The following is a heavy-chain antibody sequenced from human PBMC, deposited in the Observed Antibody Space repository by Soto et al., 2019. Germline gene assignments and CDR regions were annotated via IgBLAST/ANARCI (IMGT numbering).Heavy chain of an antibody. CDR3: ARDYLPYCCGDCSHYYYGMDV. V-gene: IGHV4-4*07. J-gene: IGHJ6*02. D-gene: IGHD2-21*02. Sequence: SETLSLTCTVSGGSIRSYYGSWIRQPAGKGLEWIGRIYTSGSTNYNPSLKSRVTMSVDTSQNQFSLKLSSVTAADPAVYYWARDYLPYCCGDCSHYYYGMDVWGQGTTVTRLL. CDR2: IYTSGST. CDR1: GGSIRSYY.